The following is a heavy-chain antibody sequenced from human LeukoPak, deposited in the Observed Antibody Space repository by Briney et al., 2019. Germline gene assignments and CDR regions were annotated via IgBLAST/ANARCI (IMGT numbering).Heavy chain of an antibody. Sequence: SETLSLTCTVSGGSISSYYWSWIRQPPGKGLEWIGYIYYSGSTNYNPSLKSRVTISVDTSKNQFSLKLSSVTAADTAVYYCARYYGSGGLSESYYFDYWGQGTLVTVSS. CDR1: GGSISSYY. CDR3: ARYYGSGGLSESYYFDY. J-gene: IGHJ4*02. D-gene: IGHD3-10*01. V-gene: IGHV4-59*08. CDR2: IYYSGST.